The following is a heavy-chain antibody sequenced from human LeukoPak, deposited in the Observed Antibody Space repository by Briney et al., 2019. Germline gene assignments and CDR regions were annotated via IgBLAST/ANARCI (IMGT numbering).Heavy chain of an antibody. J-gene: IGHJ6*02. D-gene: IGHD6-19*01. CDR1: GFTFSSYA. Sequence: PGGSLRLSCAASGFTFSSYAMHWVRQAPGKGLEWVAVISYDGSNKYYADSVKGRFTISRDNAKNSLYLQMNSLRAEDTAVYYCARTLDKQWLALYGMDVWGQGTTVTVSS. CDR3: ARTLDKQWLALYGMDV. CDR2: ISYDGSNK. V-gene: IGHV3-30-3*01.